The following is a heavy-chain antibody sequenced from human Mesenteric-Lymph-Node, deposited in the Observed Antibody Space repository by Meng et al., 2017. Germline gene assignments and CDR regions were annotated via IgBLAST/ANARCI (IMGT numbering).Heavy chain of an antibody. D-gene: IGHD2-21*01. CDR3: AKDISFNLPLSFPPRNYFDY. V-gene: IGHV3-7*03. CDR2: IKQDGSEK. CDR1: GFTLSSYW. Sequence: GEALKTLCAASGFTLSSYWMSWVRQAPGKGLEWVANIKQDGSEKYYVDSVKGRFTISRDNAKNSLYLQMNSLRAEDTALYYCAKDISFNLPLSFPPRNYFDYWGQGTLVTVSS. J-gene: IGHJ4*02.